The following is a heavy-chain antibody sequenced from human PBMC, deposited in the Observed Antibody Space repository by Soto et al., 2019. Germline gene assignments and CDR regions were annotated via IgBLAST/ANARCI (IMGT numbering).Heavy chain of an antibody. V-gene: IGHV3-66*01. CDR3: ARDPWAADY. D-gene: IGHD3-16*01. Sequence: EVQLVESGGGLVQPGGSLRLSCAASGFTVSTKYMSWVRQAPGKGLEWVSVIYSGGSTLYADSVRGRFTITRENSKNTVNLQMNSLRAEDTAVYYCARDPWAADYWGQGTLVTVSS. CDR2: IYSGGST. J-gene: IGHJ4*02. CDR1: GFTVSTKY.